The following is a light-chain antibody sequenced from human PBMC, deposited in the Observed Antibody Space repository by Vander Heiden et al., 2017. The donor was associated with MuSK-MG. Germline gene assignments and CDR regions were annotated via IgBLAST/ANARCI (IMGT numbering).Light chain of an antibody. CDR3: QQCYSKPYT. V-gene: IGKV1-39*01. CDR1: QNVGTY. Sequence: GARVTITCRASQNVGTYLNWYQLQLLKAHKPLIYGASSLHSGVPSRLSGRRSGTDFTLTIMILHPEHIATYFCQQCYSKPYTLGQGTRLEIK. J-gene: IGKJ2*01. CDR2: GAS.